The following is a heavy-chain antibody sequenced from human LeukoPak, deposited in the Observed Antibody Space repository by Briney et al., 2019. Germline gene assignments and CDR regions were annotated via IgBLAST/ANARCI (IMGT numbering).Heavy chain of an antibody. J-gene: IGHJ4*02. D-gene: IGHD5-18*01. V-gene: IGHV3-30*02. CDR2: IRYDGGNK. CDR3: AHARASGYSYGFDY. CDR1: GFTFSSYG. Sequence: GGSLRLSCAASGFTFSSYGMHWVRQAPGKGLEWVAFIRYDGGNKYYADSVKGRFTISRDNSKNTLYLQMNSLRAEDTAVYYCAHARASGYSYGFDYWGQGTLVTVSS.